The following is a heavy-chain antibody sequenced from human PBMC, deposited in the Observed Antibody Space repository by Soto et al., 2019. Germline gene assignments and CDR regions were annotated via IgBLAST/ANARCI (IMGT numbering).Heavy chain of an antibody. J-gene: IGHJ6*02. CDR2: IYYSGST. V-gene: IGHV4-59*01. CDR1: GGSIRNYY. CDR3: ARDSGDIVLVPAAPEGKYYYYYYGMDV. Sequence: SETLSLTCTVSGGSIRNYYWGWIRQPLGERLEWIGNIYYSGSTNYNPSLKSRVTISVDTSKNQFSLKLSSVTAADTAVYYCARDSGDIVLVPAAPEGKYYYYYYGMDVWGQGTTVTVSS. D-gene: IGHD2-2*01.